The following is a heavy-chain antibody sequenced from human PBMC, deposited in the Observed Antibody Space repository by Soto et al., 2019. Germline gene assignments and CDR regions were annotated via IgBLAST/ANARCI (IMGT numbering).Heavy chain of an antibody. J-gene: IGHJ4*02. CDR1: GFTFSDHY. CDR2: TRNKANSYNT. D-gene: IGHD2-2*01. Sequence: EVQLVESGGGLVQPGGSLRLSCAASGFTFSDHYMDWVRQAPGKGLEWVGRTRNKANSYNTEYAASVKCRFTISRDDSKNSLYLRMNSLKTQDTAVYSSASSLGYSCSSGWLHSYFDYWGQGTLVSVSS. V-gene: IGHV3-72*01. CDR3: ASSLGYSCSSGWLHSYFDY.